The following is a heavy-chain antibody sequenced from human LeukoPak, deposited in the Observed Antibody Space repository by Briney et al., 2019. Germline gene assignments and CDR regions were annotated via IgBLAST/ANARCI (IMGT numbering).Heavy chain of an antibody. Sequence: GGSLRLSCATSGFTFSSYAISWVRQAPGKGLEWVSAISGSGGSTYYADSVKGRFTISRDNSKNTLYLQMNSLRAEDTAVYYCAKAQMTTVTTGFDYWGQGTLVTVSS. CDR3: AKAQMTTVTTGFDY. CDR2: ISGSGGST. V-gene: IGHV3-23*01. CDR1: GFTFSSYA. D-gene: IGHD4-17*01. J-gene: IGHJ4*02.